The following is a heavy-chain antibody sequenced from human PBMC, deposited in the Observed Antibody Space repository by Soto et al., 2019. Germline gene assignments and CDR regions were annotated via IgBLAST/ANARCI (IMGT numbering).Heavy chain of an antibody. Sequence: PSETLSLTCSVSGAALNSGNYYWSWIRQVPGKGLEWIGHIYVTGAVDYNPSLRERITISQDTSERQFSLNLRLVTAADTAVYYCARLRIATNNYKWFDPWGPGTLVTVSS. CDR1: GAALNSGNYY. CDR3: ARLRIATNNYKWFDP. CDR2: IYVTGAV. J-gene: IGHJ5*02. V-gene: IGHV4-31*03. D-gene: IGHD2-21*01.